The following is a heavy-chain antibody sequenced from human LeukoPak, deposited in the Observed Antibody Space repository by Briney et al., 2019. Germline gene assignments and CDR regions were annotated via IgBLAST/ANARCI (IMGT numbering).Heavy chain of an antibody. J-gene: IGHJ4*02. Sequence: GGSLRLSCAASGFTFSNYAMSWVRQAPGKGREWVSAITGSGGNTYYADSVKGRFTISRDNSKNTVFLQMNSMRAEDTAVYYCAKWGDYDVLTGYYVSDYWGQGTLVTVSS. CDR1: GFTFSNYA. CDR3: AKWGDYDVLTGYYVSDY. CDR2: ITGSGGNT. V-gene: IGHV3-23*01. D-gene: IGHD3-9*01.